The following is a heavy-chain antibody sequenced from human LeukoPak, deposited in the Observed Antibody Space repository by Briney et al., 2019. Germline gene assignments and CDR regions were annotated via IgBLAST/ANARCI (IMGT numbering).Heavy chain of an antibody. V-gene: IGHV1-18*01. Sequence: GASVKVSCKASGDSFSYFGINWVRQAPGQGLEWIGWINCYNGNTSYAQKSEGRLTLTTDTATSTVYMELRNLRYDDTAVYYRARSLDAAAGLANFDYWGQGTRVTVSS. J-gene: IGHJ4*02. CDR3: ARSLDAAAGLANFDY. D-gene: IGHD6-25*01. CDR1: GDSFSYFG. CDR2: INCYNGNT.